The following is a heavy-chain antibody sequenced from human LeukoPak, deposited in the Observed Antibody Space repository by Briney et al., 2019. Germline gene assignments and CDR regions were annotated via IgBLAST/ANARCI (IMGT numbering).Heavy chain of an antibody. D-gene: IGHD3-22*01. CDR1: GFTFSSYA. J-gene: IGHJ4*02. CDR3: AKDLAGYYDSSGYYFDH. V-gene: IGHV3-23*01. CDR2: ISGSGGST. Sequence: GGSLRLSCAASGFTFSSYAMSWVRQAPGKGLEWVSAISGSGGSTYYADSVKGRFTISRDNSKNTLYLQMNSLRAEDTAVYYCAKDLAGYYDSSGYYFDHWGQGTLVTVSS.